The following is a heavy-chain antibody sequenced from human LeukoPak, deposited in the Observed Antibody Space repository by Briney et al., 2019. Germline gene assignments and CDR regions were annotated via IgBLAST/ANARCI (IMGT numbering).Heavy chain of an antibody. CDR2: IYSGGST. CDR1: EFSVGSNY. CDR3: ARGGLLYYYDSSGYYSGYFDY. V-gene: IGHV3-66*01. Sequence: GGSLRLSCAASEFSVGSNYMTWVRQAPGKGLEWVSLIYSGGSTYYADSVKGRFTISRDNSKNTLYLQMNSLRAEDTAVYYCARGGLLYYYDSSGYYSGYFDYWGQGTLVTVSS. D-gene: IGHD3-22*01. J-gene: IGHJ4*02.